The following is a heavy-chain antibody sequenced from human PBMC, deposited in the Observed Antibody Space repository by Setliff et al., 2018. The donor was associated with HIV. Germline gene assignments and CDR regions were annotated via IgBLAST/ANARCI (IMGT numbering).Heavy chain of an antibody. CDR1: GASISSGGYY. CDR3: ARLGSGWNWVTRIDY. J-gene: IGHJ4*02. Sequence: PSETLSLTCNVSGASISSGGYYWTWIRQHPGRGLAWIGYTYYSGSTYYNLSLPSRVTISLDTSKNLFFLTVRSVTAADTGIYYCARLGSGWNWVTRIDYWGRGTLVTVSS. CDR2: TYYSGST. V-gene: IGHV4-31*03. D-gene: IGHD6-19*01.